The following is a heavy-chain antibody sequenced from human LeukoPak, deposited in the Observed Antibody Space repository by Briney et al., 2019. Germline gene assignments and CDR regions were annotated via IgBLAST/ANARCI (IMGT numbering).Heavy chain of an antibody. Sequence: GASVKVSCKASGFTFTSSAMQWVRQARGQRLEWIGWIVVGSGNTNYAQKFQERVTITRDMSTSTAYMELCSLRSEDTAVYYCAAQIAVAGFYYFDYWGQGTLVTVSS. V-gene: IGHV1-58*02. J-gene: IGHJ4*02. CDR3: AAQIAVAGFYYFDY. CDR1: GFTFTSSA. D-gene: IGHD6-19*01. CDR2: IVVGSGNT.